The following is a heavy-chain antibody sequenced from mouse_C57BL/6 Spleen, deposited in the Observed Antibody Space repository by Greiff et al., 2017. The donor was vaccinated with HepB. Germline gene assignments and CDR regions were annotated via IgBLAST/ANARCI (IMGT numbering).Heavy chain of an antibody. D-gene: IGHD3-2*02. CDR1: GYAFSSYW. CDR2: IYPGDGDT. J-gene: IGHJ3*01. V-gene: IGHV1-80*01. Sequence: LQESGAELVKPGASVKISCKASGYAFSSYWMNWVKQRPGKGLEWIGQIYPGDGDTNYNGKFKGKATLTADKSSSTAYMQLSSLTSEDSAVYFCARSEAQAKGSTFAYWGQGTLVTVSA. CDR3: ARSEAQAKGSTFAY.